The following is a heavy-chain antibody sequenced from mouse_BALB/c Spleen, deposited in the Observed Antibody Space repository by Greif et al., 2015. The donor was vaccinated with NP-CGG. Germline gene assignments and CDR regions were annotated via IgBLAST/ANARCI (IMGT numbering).Heavy chain of an antibody. D-gene: IGHD2-1*01. V-gene: IGHV5-6*01. J-gene: IGHJ4*01. CDR3: ARLGGNYPYYYAMDY. Sequence: EVQLVESGGDLVKPGGSLKLSCAASGFTFSSYGMSWVRQTPDKRLEWVATISSGGSYTYYPDSVKGRFTISRDNAKNTLCLQMSSLKSEDTAMYYCARLGGNYPYYYAMDYWGQGTSVTVSS. CDR2: ISSGGSYT. CDR1: GFTFSSYG.